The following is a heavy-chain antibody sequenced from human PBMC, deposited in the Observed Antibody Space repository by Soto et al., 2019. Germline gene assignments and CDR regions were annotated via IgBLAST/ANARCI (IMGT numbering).Heavy chain of an antibody. CDR3: ARVFPDGWVEPGVVRGYLDT. V-gene: IGHV1-69*01. J-gene: IGHJ4*02. CDR2: IIPIFGTT. Sequence: QVQLVQSGAEVKEPGSAVKVSCKAPADSFSSYGISWVRQAPGQGLEWMGGIIPIFGTTNYAEKFQGRVTVTAEESPNPGYMEVSSLRSEDKALYYCARVFPDGWVEPGVVRGYLDTWGRGTLVTVSS. CDR1: ADSFSSYG. D-gene: IGHD3-3*01.